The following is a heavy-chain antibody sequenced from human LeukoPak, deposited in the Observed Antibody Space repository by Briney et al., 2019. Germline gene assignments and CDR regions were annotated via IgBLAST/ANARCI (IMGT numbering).Heavy chain of an antibody. D-gene: IGHD2-2*02. Sequence: SETLSLTCTVSGGSISSYYWSWIRQPPGKGLEWIGYIYYSGSTNYNPSLKSRVPISVDTSKNQFSLKLSSVTAADTAVYYCARTEYQLLYGYYYYYMDVWGKGTTVTVSS. V-gene: IGHV4-59*01. CDR3: ARTEYQLLYGYYYYYMDV. CDR2: IYYSGST. CDR1: GGSISSYY. J-gene: IGHJ6*03.